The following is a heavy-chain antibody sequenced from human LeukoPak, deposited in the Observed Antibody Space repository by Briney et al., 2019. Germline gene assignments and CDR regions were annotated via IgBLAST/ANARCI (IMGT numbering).Heavy chain of an antibody. V-gene: IGHV1-2*04. D-gene: IGHD6-13*01. CDR3: ARSIAAAGTAAFQH. J-gene: IGHJ1*01. CDR2: INPNSGGT. CDR1: GYTFTGYY. Sequence: ASVKVSCKASGYTFTGYYMHWVRQAPGQGLEWMGWINPNSGGTNYAQKFQGWVTMTRDTSISTAYMELSRLRSDDTAVYYCARSIAAAGTAAFQHWDQGTLVTVSS.